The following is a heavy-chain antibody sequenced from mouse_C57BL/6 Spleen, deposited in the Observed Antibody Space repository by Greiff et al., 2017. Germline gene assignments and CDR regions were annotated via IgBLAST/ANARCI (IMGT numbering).Heavy chain of an antibody. CDR1: GYSITSGYD. J-gene: IGHJ2*01. CDR2: ISYSGST. D-gene: IGHD3-2*02. V-gene: IGHV3-1*01. Sequence: EVQLQQSGPGLVKPSQSLSLTCTVTGYSITSGYDWHWIRHFPGNKLEWMGYISYSGSTNYNPSLKSRISITHDTSKNHFFLKLNSVTTEDTATYYCARSPLTAQATAYFDYWGQGTTLTVSS. CDR3: ARSPLTAQATAYFDY.